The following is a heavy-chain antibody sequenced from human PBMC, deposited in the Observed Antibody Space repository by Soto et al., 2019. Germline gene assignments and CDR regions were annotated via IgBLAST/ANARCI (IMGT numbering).Heavy chain of an antibody. CDR3: ARDSIGVVVPGGAFDI. Sequence: QVQLVESGGGVVQPGRSLRLSCAASGFTFSSYAMHWVRQAPGKGLEWMAVISYDGSNKYYADSVKGRFTISRDNSKNTLYLQMNRLRAEDTAVYYCARDSIGVVVPGGAFDIWGQGTMVTVSS. V-gene: IGHV3-30-3*01. J-gene: IGHJ3*02. D-gene: IGHD2-2*01. CDR2: ISYDGSNK. CDR1: GFTFSSYA.